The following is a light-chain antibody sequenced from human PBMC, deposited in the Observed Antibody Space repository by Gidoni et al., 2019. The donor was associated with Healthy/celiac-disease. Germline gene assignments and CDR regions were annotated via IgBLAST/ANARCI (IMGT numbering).Light chain of an antibody. Sequence: EIVLTQSPGTLSLSPGERATLSCRASQSVSRLYLAWYQQKSGQAPRLLIYGASSRATGIPDRFSGSVSGTDFTLTISRLEPEDFAVYYCQQYGSSPWTFGQGTKVEIK. CDR3: QQYGSSPWT. CDR2: GAS. J-gene: IGKJ1*01. CDR1: QSVSRLY. V-gene: IGKV3-20*01.